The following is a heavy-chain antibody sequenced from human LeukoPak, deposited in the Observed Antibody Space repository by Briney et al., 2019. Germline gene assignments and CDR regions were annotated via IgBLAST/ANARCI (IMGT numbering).Heavy chain of an antibody. J-gene: IGHJ4*02. CDR3: ARAYSRSSFGY. Sequence: PSQALSLTCTVSGGSISSYYWSWIRQPPGQGLEWIGYVYYSGSTNYNPSLKSRVTISIDTSKNQFSLTLNSVTAADPAVYYCARAYSRSSFGYWGLGTLVTVSS. D-gene: IGHD6-6*01. CDR2: VYYSGST. V-gene: IGHV4-59*08. CDR1: GGSISSYY.